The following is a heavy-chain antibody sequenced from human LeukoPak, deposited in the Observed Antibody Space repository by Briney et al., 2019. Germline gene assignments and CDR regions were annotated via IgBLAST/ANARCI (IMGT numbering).Heavy chain of an antibody. Sequence: PGGSLRLSCAASGFTFSNAWMSWVRQAPGKGLEWVGRIKSKTDGGTTDYAAPVKGRFTISRDDSKNTLYLQMNSLKTEDTAVYFCPTYYYDGGGFSGYWGKGTLVTVSS. CDR3: PTYYYDGGGFSGY. V-gene: IGHV3-15*01. CDR1: GFTFSNAW. D-gene: IGHD3-22*01. J-gene: IGHJ4*02. CDR2: IKSKTDGGTT.